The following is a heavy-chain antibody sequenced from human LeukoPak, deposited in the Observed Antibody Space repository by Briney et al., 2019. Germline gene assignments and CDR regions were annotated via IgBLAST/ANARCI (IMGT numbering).Heavy chain of an antibody. CDR1: GFTFSSYE. Sequence: GGSLRLSCAASGFTFSSYEMNWVRQAPGKGLEWVSYIISSGSTIYYADSVKGRFTISRANAKNSLYLQMNSMRAEDTAAYYCARDQVGSGYDSSYYYYGMDVWGQGTTVTVSS. V-gene: IGHV3-48*03. J-gene: IGHJ6*02. D-gene: IGHD5-12*01. CDR2: IISSGSTI. CDR3: ARDQVGSGYDSSYYYYGMDV.